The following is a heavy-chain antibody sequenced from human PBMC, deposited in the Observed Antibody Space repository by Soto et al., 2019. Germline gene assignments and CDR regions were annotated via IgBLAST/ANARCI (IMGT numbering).Heavy chain of an antibody. CDR2: INAGNGNT. CDR1: GYTFTSYA. D-gene: IGHD4-4*01. J-gene: IGHJ6*02. CDR3: ASPVTSSDSYYYYYGMDV. V-gene: IGHV1-3*05. Sequence: QVQLVQSGAEEKKPGASVKVSCKASGYTFTSYAMHWVRQAPGQRLEWMGWINAGNGNTKYSQKFQGRVTITRDTSASTAYMELSSLRSEDTAVYYCASPVTSSDSYYYYYGMDVWGQWTTVTVSS.